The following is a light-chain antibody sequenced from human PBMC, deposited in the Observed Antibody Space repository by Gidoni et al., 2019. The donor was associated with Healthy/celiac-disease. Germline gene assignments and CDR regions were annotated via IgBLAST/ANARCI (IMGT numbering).Light chain of an antibody. CDR3: QQYGSSPLT. CDR1: QSVSSSY. Sequence: EIALTQSPGTLSLSPGERATLSCRASQSVSSSYLAGYQQKPGQAPRLLIYGASSRATGIPDRFSGSGSGTDFTLTISRLEPEDFAVYYCQQYGSSPLTFGGGTKVEIK. V-gene: IGKV3-20*01. J-gene: IGKJ4*01. CDR2: GAS.